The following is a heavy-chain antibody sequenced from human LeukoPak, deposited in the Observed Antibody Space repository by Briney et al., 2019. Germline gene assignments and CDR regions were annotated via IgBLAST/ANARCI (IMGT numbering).Heavy chain of an antibody. CDR2: ISSSGFNI. CDR1: GVTLSPYG. CDR3: ARKWLVIDY. Sequence: GMSLRLSCAASGVTLSPYGMHWVRQAPGKGLEWVSYISSSGFNIYYADSVKGRFTISRDNAKNSLYLQMNSLRAEDTAVYYCARKWLVIDYWGQGTLVTVSS. D-gene: IGHD6-19*01. J-gene: IGHJ4*02. V-gene: IGHV3-48*04.